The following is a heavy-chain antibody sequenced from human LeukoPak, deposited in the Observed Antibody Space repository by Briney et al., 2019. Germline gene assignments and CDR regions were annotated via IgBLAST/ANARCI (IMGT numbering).Heavy chain of an antibody. CDR1: GYTFTSYG. CDR2: ISAYNGNT. Sequence: GASVKVSCKASGYTFTSYGVSWVRQAPGQGLEWMGWISAYNGNTNYAQKLQGRVTMTTDTSTSTAYMELRSLRSDDTAVYYCAKDERSPLPLDYWGQGTLVTVSS. CDR3: AKDERSPLPLDY. J-gene: IGHJ4*02. D-gene: IGHD2-15*01. V-gene: IGHV1-18*01.